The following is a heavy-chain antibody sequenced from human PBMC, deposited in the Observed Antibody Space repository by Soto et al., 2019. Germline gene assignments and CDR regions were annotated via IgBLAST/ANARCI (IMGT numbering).Heavy chain of an antibody. CDR2: MNPNSGNT. CDR1: GYTFTSYD. D-gene: IGHD3-10*01. Sequence: ASVKVSCKASGYTFTSYDINWVRQATGQGLEWMGWMNPNSGNTGYAQKFQGRVTMTRNTSISTAYMELSSLRSEDTAVYYCARGEYDRAAGIWFAFSLDVWGKGTTVTVSS. J-gene: IGHJ6*04. V-gene: IGHV1-8*01. CDR3: ARGEYDRAAGIWFAFSLDV.